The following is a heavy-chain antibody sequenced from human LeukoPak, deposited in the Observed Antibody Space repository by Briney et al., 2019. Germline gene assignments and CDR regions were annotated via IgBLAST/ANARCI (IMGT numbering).Heavy chain of an antibody. CDR2: IIPIFGTA. D-gene: IGHD3-3*01. CDR1: GGTFSSYA. V-gene: IGHV1-69*13. Sequence: SVKVSCKASGGTFSSYAISWVRQAPGQGLEWMGGIIPIFGTANYAQKFQGRVTITADESTSTAYMELSSLRSEDTAVYYCASLPFGVVTSFDYWGQGTLVTVSS. CDR3: ASLPFGVVTSFDY. J-gene: IGHJ4*02.